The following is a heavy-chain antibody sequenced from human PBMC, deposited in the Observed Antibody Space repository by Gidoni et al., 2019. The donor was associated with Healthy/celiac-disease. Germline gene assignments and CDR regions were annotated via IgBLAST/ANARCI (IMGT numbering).Heavy chain of an antibody. CDR1: GGPLSSGSYY. J-gene: IGHJ5*02. Sequence: QVQLQESGPGLVKPSQTLSLTCTVSGGPLSSGSYYWSWIRQPAGKGLEWIGRIYTSGSTSYNPSLKSRVTISVDTSKNQFSLKLSSVTAADTAVYYCARGTAMATGYNWFDPWGQGTLVTVSS. V-gene: IGHV4-61*02. D-gene: IGHD5-18*01. CDR2: IYTSGST. CDR3: ARGTAMATGYNWFDP.